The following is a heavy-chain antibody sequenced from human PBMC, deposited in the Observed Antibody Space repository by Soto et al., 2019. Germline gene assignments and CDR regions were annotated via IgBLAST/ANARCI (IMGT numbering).Heavy chain of an antibody. V-gene: IGHV3-30*18. D-gene: IGHD6-25*01. J-gene: IGHJ6*02. Sequence: QVQLVESGGGVVQPGRSLRLSCAASGFTFSSYGMHWVRQAPGKGLEWVAVISYDGSNKYYADSVKGRFTISRDNSKKTLYLRMTSLRAEAPAVYYWVKDGRPTSCYGMEVWGRGTTVTVSS. CDR1: GFTFSSYG. CDR2: ISYDGSNK. CDR3: VKDGRPTSCYGMEV.